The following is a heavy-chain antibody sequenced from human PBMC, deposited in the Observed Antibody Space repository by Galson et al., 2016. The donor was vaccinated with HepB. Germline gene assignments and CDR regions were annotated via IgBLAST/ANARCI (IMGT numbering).Heavy chain of an antibody. CDR3: ALEKIYVGSLDV. Sequence: LRLSCAASGFTFSSYWMHWVRQAPGKGLVWVSRINSDGGGKDYADSVTGRFTISRDNAKNTLYLHMNSVRAEDTAVYYCALEKIYVGSLDVWGQGTTVTVSS. CDR1: GFTFSSYW. V-gene: IGHV3-74*01. CDR2: INSDGGGK. J-gene: IGHJ6*02. D-gene: IGHD3-10*01.